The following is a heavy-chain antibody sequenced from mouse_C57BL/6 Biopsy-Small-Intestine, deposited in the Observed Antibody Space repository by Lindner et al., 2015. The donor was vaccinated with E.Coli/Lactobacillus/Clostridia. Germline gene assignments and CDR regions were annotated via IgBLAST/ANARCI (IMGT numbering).Heavy chain of an antibody. CDR3: ARVTGYYFDY. CDR1: GYSFTGYY. CDR2: INPSTGGT. J-gene: IGHJ2*01. Sequence: VQLQESGPELVKPGASVKISCKASGYSFTGYYMNWVKQSPEKSLEWIGEINPSTGGTTYNQKFKAKATLTVDKSSSTAYMQLKSLTSEDSAVYYCARVTGYYFDYWGQGTTLTVSS. D-gene: IGHD4-1*01. V-gene: IGHV1-42*01.